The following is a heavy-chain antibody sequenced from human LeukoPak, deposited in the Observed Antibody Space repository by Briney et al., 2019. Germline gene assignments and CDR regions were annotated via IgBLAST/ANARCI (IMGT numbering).Heavy chain of an antibody. CDR2: INTNTGNP. D-gene: IGHD5-18*01. CDR3: ARGADTAMVTDLGY. Sequence: ASVKVSCKASGYTFTSYAMNWVRQAPGQGLEWMGWINTNTGNPTYAQGFTGRFVFSLDTSVSTAYLQISSLKAEDTAVYYCARGADTAMVTDLGYWGQGTLVTVSS. V-gene: IGHV7-4-1*02. CDR1: GYTFTSYA. J-gene: IGHJ4*02.